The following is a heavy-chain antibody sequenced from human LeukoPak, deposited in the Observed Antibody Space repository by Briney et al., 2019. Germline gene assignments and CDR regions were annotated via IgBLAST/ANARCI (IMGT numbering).Heavy chain of an antibody. D-gene: IGHD3-22*01. CDR1: GGSFSGYY. J-gene: IGHJ4*02. CDR3: ARGGYDSNDY. Sequence: SETLSLTCAVYGGSFSGYYWSWIRQPPGKGLEWIGEINQSGSTNYNPSLKSRVTMSVDTSKNQFSLKLSSVTAADTAVYYCARGGYDSNDYWGQGTLVTVSS. CDR2: INQSGST. V-gene: IGHV4-34*01.